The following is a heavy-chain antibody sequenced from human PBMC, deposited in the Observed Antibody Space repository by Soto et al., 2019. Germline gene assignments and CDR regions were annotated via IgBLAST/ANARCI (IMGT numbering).Heavy chain of an antibody. Sequence: QVQLQESGPGLVKPSETLSLTCSVSGGSMTSNYWSWIRQPPGKGLEWIGYVYYSGSTDYNPSLKSRVTVLIDRSKNQFSLKLSSVTAADTAVYYCARGGPTIFGVVFDYWGQGTLVTVSA. CDR3: ARGGPTIFGVVFDY. D-gene: IGHD3-3*01. CDR1: GGSMTSNY. V-gene: IGHV4-59*01. CDR2: VYYSGST. J-gene: IGHJ4*02.